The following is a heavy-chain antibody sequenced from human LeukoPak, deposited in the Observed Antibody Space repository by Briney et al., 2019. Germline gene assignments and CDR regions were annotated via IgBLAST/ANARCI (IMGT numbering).Heavy chain of an antibody. Sequence: GGSLRLSCAVSGITVSNFGMSWVRQAPGKGLEWVAGISDSGGRTKYADSVKGRFTISRDNPKNTLYLQMNSLRVEDTAVYFCAKRGVVIRVILVGFHKEAYYFDSWGQGALVTVSS. V-gene: IGHV3-23*01. D-gene: IGHD3-22*01. CDR1: GITVSNFG. CDR2: ISDSGGRT. CDR3: AKRGVVIRVILVGFHKEAYYFDS. J-gene: IGHJ4*02.